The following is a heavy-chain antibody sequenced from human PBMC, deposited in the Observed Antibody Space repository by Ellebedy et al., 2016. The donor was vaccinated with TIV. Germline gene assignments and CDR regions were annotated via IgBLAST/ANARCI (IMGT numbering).Heavy chain of an antibody. CDR2: MYYGGRT. CDR1: GASISTSSYY. V-gene: IGHV4-39*07. CDR3: ARDPWGLDRFDP. Sequence: MPSETLSLTCTVSGASISTSSYYWGWIRQPPGKGLEWIGHMYYGGRTYYNPSLKTRVTLSIDTSRNQFSLKLTSVTAADTAVYYCARDPWGLDRFDPWGQGTLVTVSS. D-gene: IGHD1-26*01. J-gene: IGHJ5*02.